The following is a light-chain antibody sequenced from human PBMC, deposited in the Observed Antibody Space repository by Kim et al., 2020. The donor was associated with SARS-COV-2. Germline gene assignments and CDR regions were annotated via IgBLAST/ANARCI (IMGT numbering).Light chain of an antibody. V-gene: IGKV3-20*01. CDR1: QSVSSSY. CDR2: SAS. Sequence: EIVLTQSPGTLSLSPGERATLSCRASQSVSSSYLAWYQQKPGQAPRLLIYSASSRATDIPDRFSGSGSGTDFTLTISRLEPEDFAVYYCQKYGSSPPQYSFGQGTKLEI. J-gene: IGKJ2*03. CDR3: QKYGSSPPQYS.